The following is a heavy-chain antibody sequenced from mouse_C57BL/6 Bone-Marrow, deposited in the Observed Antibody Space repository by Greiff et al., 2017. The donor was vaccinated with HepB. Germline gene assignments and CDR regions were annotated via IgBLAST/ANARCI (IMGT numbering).Heavy chain of an antibody. CDR2: IDPSDSYP. CDR3: ARDHNYYGSSLWFAY. V-gene: IGHV1-69*01. CDR1: GYTFTSYW. D-gene: IGHD1-1*01. J-gene: IGHJ3*01. Sequence: VQLQQPGAELVMPGASVKLSCKASGYTFTSYWMHWVKQRPGQGLEWIGEIDPSDSYPNHNQKFKGKSTLTVDTSASTAYMQLSRLTSEDTAVYYCARDHNYYGSSLWFAYWGQGTLVTVSA.